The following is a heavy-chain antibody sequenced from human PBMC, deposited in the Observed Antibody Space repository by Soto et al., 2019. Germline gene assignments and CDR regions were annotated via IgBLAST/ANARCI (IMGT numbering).Heavy chain of an antibody. CDR1: GYSFTSYW. CDR2: IYPGDSDT. D-gene: IGHD3-22*01. V-gene: IGHV5-51*01. Sequence: GESLKISCKGSGYSFTSYWIGWVRQMPGKGLEWMGIIYPGDSDTRYSPSFQGQVTISADKSISTAYLQWSSLKASDTAMYYCARQSDYYDSSGYYQPPLFDYWGQGTLVTVS. J-gene: IGHJ4*02. CDR3: ARQSDYYDSSGYYQPPLFDY.